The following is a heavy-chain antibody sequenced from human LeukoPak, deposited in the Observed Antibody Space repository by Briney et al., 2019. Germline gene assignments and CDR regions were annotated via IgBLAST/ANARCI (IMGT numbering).Heavy chain of an antibody. CDR3: ARGPENQLLWGYYWYFDL. D-gene: IGHD2-2*01. Sequence: SVKVSCKASGGTFSSYAISWVRQALGQGLEWMGGIIPIFGTANYAQKFQGRVTITADESTSTAYMELSSLRSEDTAVYYCARGPENQLLWGYYWYFDLWGRGTLVTVSS. V-gene: IGHV1-69*13. CDR2: IIPIFGTA. J-gene: IGHJ2*01. CDR1: GGTFSSYA.